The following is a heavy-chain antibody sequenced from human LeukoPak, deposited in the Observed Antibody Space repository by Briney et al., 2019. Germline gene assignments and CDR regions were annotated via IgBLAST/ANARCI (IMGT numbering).Heavy chain of an antibody. D-gene: IGHD4-17*01. Sequence: PGGSLRLSCAASGFTFSSYSMNWVRQAPGKGLEWVSSISSSSSYIYYADLVKGRFTISRDNAKDSLYLQMNSLRAEDTAVYYCARVQSATVTLELDYWGQGTLVTVSS. V-gene: IGHV3-21*01. CDR3: ARVQSATVTLELDY. CDR2: ISSSSSYI. J-gene: IGHJ4*02. CDR1: GFTFSSYS.